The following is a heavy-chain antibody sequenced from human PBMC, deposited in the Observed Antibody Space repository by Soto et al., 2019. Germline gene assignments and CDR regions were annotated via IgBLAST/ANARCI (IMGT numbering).Heavy chain of an antibody. J-gene: IGHJ6*02. CDR3: AKEGSNCSGGSCYPTVYYYYGMDV. Sequence: GSLRLSCAASGFTFSSYAMSWVRQAPGKGLEWVSAISGSGGSTYYADSVKGRFTISRDNSKNTLYLQMNSLRAEDTAVYYCAKEGSNCSGGSCYPTVYYYYGMDVWGQGTTVTVSS. D-gene: IGHD2-15*01. CDR2: ISGSGGST. V-gene: IGHV3-23*01. CDR1: GFTFSSYA.